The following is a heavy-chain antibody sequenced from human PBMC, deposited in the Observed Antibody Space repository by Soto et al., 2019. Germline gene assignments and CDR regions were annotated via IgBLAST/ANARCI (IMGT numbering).Heavy chain of an antibody. V-gene: IGHV4-34*01. CDR2: INHSGST. Sequence: ETLSLTCAVYVGSVSGYYWSWMRQPPGKGLEWIGEINHSGSTNYNPSLKSRVTISVDTSKNQFSLKLSSVTAADTAVYYCARAGIAVAGRPLYWGQGTLVTVSS. CDR3: ARAGIAVAGRPLY. J-gene: IGHJ4*02. CDR1: VGSVSGYY. D-gene: IGHD6-19*01.